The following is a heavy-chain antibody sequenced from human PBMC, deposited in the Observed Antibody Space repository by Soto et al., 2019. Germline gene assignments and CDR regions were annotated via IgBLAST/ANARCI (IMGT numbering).Heavy chain of an antibody. CDR1: GGSISSSYYY. Sequence: QLQLQESGPGLVKPSETLSLTCTVSGGSISSSYYYWGWIRQPPGKGLEWIGSIYYGGSTYYIPSLKSPVTVSVDTSKNQCSLQLSSVTAADTDVYYWGRQREGGRGAFDIWGQGTVVTVSS. CDR3: GRQREGGRGAFDI. D-gene: IGHD1-26*01. J-gene: IGHJ3*02. V-gene: IGHV4-39*01. CDR2: IYYGGST.